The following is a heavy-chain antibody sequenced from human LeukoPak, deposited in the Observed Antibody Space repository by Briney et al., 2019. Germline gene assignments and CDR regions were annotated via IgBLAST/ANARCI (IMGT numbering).Heavy chain of an antibody. J-gene: IGHJ4*02. D-gene: IGHD3-22*01. CDR2: INTNTGNP. CDR3: AREGYYDSSGYSLEWYFDY. Sequence: ASVKVSCKASGYTFISYYMHWVRQAPGQGLEWMGWINTNTGNPTYAQGFTGRFVFSLDTSVSTAYLQISSLKAEDTAVYYCAREGYYDSSGYSLEWYFDYWGQGTLVTVSS. V-gene: IGHV7-4-1*02. CDR1: GYTFISYY.